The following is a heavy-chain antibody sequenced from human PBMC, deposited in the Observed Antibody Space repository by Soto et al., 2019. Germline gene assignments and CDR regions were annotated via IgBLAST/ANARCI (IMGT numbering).Heavy chain of an antibody. CDR2: INPNSGGT. J-gene: IGHJ3*02. Sequence: VASVKVSCKASGYTFTGYYMHWVRQAPGQGLEWMGWINPNSGGTNYAQKFQGWVTMTRDTSISTAYMELSRLRSDDTAVYYCARSSIGITGTDDAFDIWGQGTMVTVSS. CDR3: ARSSIGITGTDDAFDI. D-gene: IGHD1-20*01. CDR1: GYTFTGYY. V-gene: IGHV1-2*04.